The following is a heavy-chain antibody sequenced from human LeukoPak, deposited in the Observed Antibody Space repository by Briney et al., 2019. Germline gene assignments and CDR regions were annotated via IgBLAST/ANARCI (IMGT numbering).Heavy chain of an antibody. V-gene: IGHV3-64*01. CDR3: SRAAIVAAGNWLYP. CDR1: GFTVINYG. J-gene: IGHJ5*02. CDR2: IGSVVGST. Sequence: GRSLRLSCAAAGFTVINYGMYCVHHTPGKGLEYVSGIGSVVGSTYYAHSVKGRFTISRDNSKNTLYLQMGSLRGADTAMYYCSRAAIVAAGNWLYPWGQGTRVTVFS. D-gene: IGHD6-13*01.